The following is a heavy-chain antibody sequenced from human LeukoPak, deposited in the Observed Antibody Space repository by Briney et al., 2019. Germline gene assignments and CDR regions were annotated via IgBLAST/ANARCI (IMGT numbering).Heavy chain of an antibody. CDR2: INEDGSTT. J-gene: IGHJ4*02. V-gene: IGHV3-74*01. Sequence: PGGSLRLSCAGSGFTFKDYWVHWVRQGPGKGLVWVSRINEDGSTTRYADSVKGRFTISRDNAKNTLYLQMNSLRAEDTAVYYCGRVIFRGWEGELLDLGQGTLVTVSS. CDR1: GFTFKDYW. D-gene: IGHD6-19*01. CDR3: GRVIFRGWEGELLD.